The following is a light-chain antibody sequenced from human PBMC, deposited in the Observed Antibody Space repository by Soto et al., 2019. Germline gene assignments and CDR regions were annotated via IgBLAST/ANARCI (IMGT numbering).Light chain of an antibody. J-gene: IGLJ1*01. V-gene: IGLV2-14*01. Sequence: QSVLTQPASVSGSPGQSITISCTGTSSDVGGYNYVSWYQQHPGKAPKLVIYAVSNRPSGVSNRFSGSKSGNTATLTISGLQAEDEADYYCCSYTVSGTYVFGTGTKLTVL. CDR2: AVS. CDR3: CSYTVSGTYV. CDR1: SSDVGGYNY.